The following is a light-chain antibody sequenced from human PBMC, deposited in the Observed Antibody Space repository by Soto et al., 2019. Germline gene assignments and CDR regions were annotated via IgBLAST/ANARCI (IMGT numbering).Light chain of an antibody. CDR3: MQGTHWPWT. CDR2: KVS. V-gene: IGKV2-30*02. J-gene: IGKJ1*01. Sequence: DVVMTQSPLSLPVTLGQPASISCRSSQSLIHSDGNTYLNWFQQRPGLSPRRLLYKVSDRDSGVPDRFSGSGSGTDFTLKISRVEAEDVGVYYCMQGTHWPWTFGQGTEVEIK. CDR1: QSLIHSDGNTY.